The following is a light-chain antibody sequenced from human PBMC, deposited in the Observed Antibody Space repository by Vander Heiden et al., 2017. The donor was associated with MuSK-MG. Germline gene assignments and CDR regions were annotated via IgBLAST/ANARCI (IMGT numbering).Light chain of an antibody. Sequence: QPPLIQLAPVSGPPAPSITTSFTGTTSDVGGYTYVSWYQQHPGKAPRLIIFDDTDRPAGVSNRFSGSKSGDTASLTITGLQAEDEADYYCSSLRSSSAVVVFGGGTKLTVL. CDR3: SSLRSSSAVVV. CDR1: TSDVGGYTY. J-gene: IGLJ2*01. CDR2: DDT. V-gene: IGLV2-14*01.